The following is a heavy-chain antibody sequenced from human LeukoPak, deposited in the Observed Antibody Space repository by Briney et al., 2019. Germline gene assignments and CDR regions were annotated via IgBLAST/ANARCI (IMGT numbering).Heavy chain of an antibody. J-gene: IGHJ4*02. D-gene: IGHD6-19*01. CDR1: GSTFTSSG. Sequence: ASVKVSCNASGSTFTSSGISWVRHAPGQGLEWMAWTSVYNGNTNYAQNHQDRVTMTTDTSTNTAYMELRSLRSDDTAVYYCARDSPGYSSGWYLDYWGQGTLVTVSS. CDR2: TSVYNGNT. V-gene: IGHV1-18*01. CDR3: ARDSPGYSSGWYLDY.